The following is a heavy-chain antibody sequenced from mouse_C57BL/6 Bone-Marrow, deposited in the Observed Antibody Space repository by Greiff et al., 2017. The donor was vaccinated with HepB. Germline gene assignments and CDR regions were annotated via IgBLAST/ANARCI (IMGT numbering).Heavy chain of an antibody. CDR1: GYTFTSYW. CDR3: ARAYNSLYYLDY. J-gene: IGHJ2*01. D-gene: IGHD4-1*02. V-gene: IGHV1-55*01. CDR2: IYPGSGST. Sequence: VQLQQPGAELVKPGASVKMSCKASGYTFTSYWITWVKQRPGQGLEWIGDIYPGSGSTNYNEKFKSKATLTVDTSSSTAYMQLSSLTSEDSAFYYWARAYNSLYYLDYWGQGTTLTVSS.